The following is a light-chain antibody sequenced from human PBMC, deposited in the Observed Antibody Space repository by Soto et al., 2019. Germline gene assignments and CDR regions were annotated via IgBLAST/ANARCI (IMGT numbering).Light chain of an antibody. CDR1: QSISSY. CDR3: QQRSNWPQT. Sequence: DIQMTQSPSSLSASVGDRVTITCRASQSISSYLNWYQQKPGKAPKLLIYAASSLQSGVPSRFSGSGSGTEFTLTISSLEPEDFAAYYCQQRSNWPQTFGQGTKVDI. CDR2: AAS. V-gene: IGKV1-39*01. J-gene: IGKJ1*01.